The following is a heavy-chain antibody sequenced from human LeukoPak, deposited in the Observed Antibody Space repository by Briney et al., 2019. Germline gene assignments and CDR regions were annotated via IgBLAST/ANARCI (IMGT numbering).Heavy chain of an antibody. J-gene: IGHJ4*02. CDR1: GFTLSSYA. V-gene: IGHV3-23*01. D-gene: IGHD2-2*01. Sequence: PGGSLRLSCAASGFTLSSYATSWVRHAPGKGLEWVSTIDVTTGGSYYADSVKGRFTISRDTFQNTLYLQLNSLRVDDTAVYYCVKVNYYQPYFWGQGTLVTVSS. CDR2: IDVTTGGS. CDR3: VKVNYYQPYF.